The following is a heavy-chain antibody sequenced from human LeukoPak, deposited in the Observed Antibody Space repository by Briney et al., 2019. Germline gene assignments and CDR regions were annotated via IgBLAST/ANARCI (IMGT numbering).Heavy chain of an antibody. D-gene: IGHD3-10*01. CDR1: GGTFSSYT. CDR2: IIPILGIA. V-gene: IGHV1-69*04. CDR3: ARDPYYGSGSTNDY. J-gene: IGHJ4*02. Sequence: SVKVSCKASGGTFSSYTISWVRQAPGQGLEWMGRIIPILGIANYAQQFQGRVTITADKSTSTAYMELSSLRSEDTAVYYCARDPYYGSGSTNDYWGQGTLVTVSS.